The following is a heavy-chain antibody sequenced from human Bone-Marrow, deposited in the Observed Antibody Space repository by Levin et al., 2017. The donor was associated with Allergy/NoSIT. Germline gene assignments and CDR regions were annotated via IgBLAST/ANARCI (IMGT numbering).Heavy chain of an antibody. D-gene: IGHD6-19*01. CDR2: IYSGGDT. J-gene: IGHJ2*01. Sequence: GGSLRLSCAASGFSVSGNYMSWVRQAPGKGLEWVSGIYSGGDTKYTESVKGRFSISRDTSKNTLYLQMNSLRVEDTAVYYCAKCRGWYGKWYFGLWGRGTLVTVSS. V-gene: IGHV3-53*01. CDR1: GFSVSGNY. CDR3: AKCRGWYGKWYFGL.